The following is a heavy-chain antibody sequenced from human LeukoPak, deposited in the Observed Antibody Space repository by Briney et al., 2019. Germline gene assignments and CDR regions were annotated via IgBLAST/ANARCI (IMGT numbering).Heavy chain of an antibody. V-gene: IGHV1-2*02. CDR1: GYSFTGYN. D-gene: IGHD1-26*01. Sequence: EASVKVSCKASGYSFTGYNVHWVRHAPGQRPEWMGLINRHTGGTMFAQKFQGRVTMTWDTSIATAYMDLSSLTSDDTAVYYCARLWVNERLGATYWGQGTLVTVSS. J-gene: IGHJ4*02. CDR2: INRHTGGT. CDR3: ARLWVNERLGATY.